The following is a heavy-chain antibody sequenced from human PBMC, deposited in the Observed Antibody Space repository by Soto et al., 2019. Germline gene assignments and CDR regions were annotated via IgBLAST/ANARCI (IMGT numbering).Heavy chain of an antibody. CDR1: GFTFSHYG. CDR3: AKDDSEYSNYWSSFDY. D-gene: IGHD4-4*01. Sequence: QVQLVESGGGVVQPGRSLRLSCAASGFTFSHYGMEWVRQAPGKGLEWVASISFDGSIKHYSDSVQGRFSISRDNYRGTLPLQMNSLGSEDTAMYYCAKDDSEYSNYWSSFDYWRQGALVAVSS. CDR2: ISFDGSIK. J-gene: IGHJ4*02. V-gene: IGHV3-30*18.